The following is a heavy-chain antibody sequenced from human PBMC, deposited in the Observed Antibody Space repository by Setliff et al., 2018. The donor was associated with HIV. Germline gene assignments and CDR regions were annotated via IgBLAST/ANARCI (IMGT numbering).Heavy chain of an antibody. Sequence: PGGSLRLSCAASGFSFTTYAMNWVRQAPGKGLEWVSTISGPGDRRYYADSVKGRFTISRDNSKNMVFLQMNSLRAEDTAVYYCAKTTPSSIRYPYCYYMDVWGKGTTVTVSS. V-gene: IGHV3-23*01. CDR1: GFSFTTYA. J-gene: IGHJ6*03. CDR3: AKTTPSSIRYPYCYYMDV. D-gene: IGHD6-13*01. CDR2: ISGPGDRR.